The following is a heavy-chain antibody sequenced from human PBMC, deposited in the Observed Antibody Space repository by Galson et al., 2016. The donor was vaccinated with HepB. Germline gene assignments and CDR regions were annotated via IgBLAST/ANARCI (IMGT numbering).Heavy chain of an antibody. D-gene: IGHD6-6*01. CDR3: ARDGRQDRGSIFDY. CDR2: IRNKANGYTT. J-gene: IGHJ4*02. CDR1: GFTFSDHY. Sequence: SLRLSCAASGFTFSDHYMDWVRQAPGKGLKWVARIRNKANGYTTEYAASVKGRFTISRDDSKNSLYLQMNSLRADDTAVYYCARDGRQDRGSIFDYWGQGTLVTVSS. V-gene: IGHV3-72*01.